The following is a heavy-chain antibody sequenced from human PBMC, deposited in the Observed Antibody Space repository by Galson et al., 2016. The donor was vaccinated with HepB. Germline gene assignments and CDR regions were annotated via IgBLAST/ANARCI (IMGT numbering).Heavy chain of an antibody. CDR1: GFTFSNYW. CDR2: IRTDGSRT. Sequence: SLRLSCAASGFTFSNYWMHWVRQAPGKGLVWVSHIRTDGSRTNYADSVKGRFTISRDNGKSTLYLQMNSLRAEDTGVYYCARGANSPIRFWGQGTLVRVSS. D-gene: IGHD4-11*01. J-gene: IGHJ4*02. V-gene: IGHV3-74*01. CDR3: ARGANSPIRF.